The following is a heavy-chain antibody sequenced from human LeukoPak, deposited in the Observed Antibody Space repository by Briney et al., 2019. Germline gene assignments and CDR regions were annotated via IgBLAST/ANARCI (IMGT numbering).Heavy chain of an antibody. CDR1: GFNFINAW. D-gene: IGHD3-10*01. Sequence: GGSLRLSCTASGFNFINAWMDWVRQAPGKGLEWVGRIRSNPDGGTTEYAAPVKGRFTISRDDLKNTLYLQMFSLIAEDTATYYCFTVNSHVTYWGQGTLVTVSS. CDR3: FTVNSHVTY. CDR2: IRSNPDGGTT. V-gene: IGHV3-15*01. J-gene: IGHJ4*02.